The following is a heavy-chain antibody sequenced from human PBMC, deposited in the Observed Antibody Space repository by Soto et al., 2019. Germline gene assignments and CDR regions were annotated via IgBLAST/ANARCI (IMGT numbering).Heavy chain of an antibody. CDR2: VNPSGGHT. CDR1: GDTFTDYY. J-gene: IGHJ4*02. CDR3: ARGGHVVVVTAALDY. V-gene: IGHV1-46*01. Sequence: QVQLMQSGAEVKKPGASVKVSCKASGDTFTDYYIHWVRQAPGQGLEWMGTVNPSGGHTTYAQHFLGRVTMPRDTSTRTLYMELTSLTSDDTDIYYCARGGHVVVVTAALDYWGQATLITVSS. D-gene: IGHD2-21*02.